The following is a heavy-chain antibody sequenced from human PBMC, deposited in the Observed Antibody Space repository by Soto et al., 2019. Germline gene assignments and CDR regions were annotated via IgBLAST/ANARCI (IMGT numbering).Heavy chain of an antibody. Sequence: EVQLLESGGGLVQPGGSLRLSCAASGFTSNNYASYAMRWFRQAPGKGLEWVSTINAGGDTTYYADSVKGRFTISSDNSKNTLYLQMNSLRAEDTAVYYCAKLKLSYKYMDVWGKGTTVTVSS. D-gene: IGHD3-10*01. CDR1: GFTSNNYASYA. CDR2: INAGGDTT. V-gene: IGHV3-23*01. CDR3: AKLKLSYKYMDV. J-gene: IGHJ6*03.